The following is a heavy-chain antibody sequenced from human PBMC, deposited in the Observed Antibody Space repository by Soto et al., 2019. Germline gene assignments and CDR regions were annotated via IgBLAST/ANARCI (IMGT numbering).Heavy chain of an antibody. V-gene: IGHV1-18*01. J-gene: IGHJ6*03. CDR1: GYTFTSYG. Sequence: ASVKVSCKASGYTFTSYGISWVRQAPGQGLEWMGWISAYNGNTNYAQKLQGRVTMTTDTSTSTAYMELRSLRSDDTAVYYCARGVAAAAKDYYYYYMDVWGKGTTVTVSS. CDR2: ISAYNGNT. CDR3: ARGVAAAAKDYYYYYMDV. D-gene: IGHD6-13*01.